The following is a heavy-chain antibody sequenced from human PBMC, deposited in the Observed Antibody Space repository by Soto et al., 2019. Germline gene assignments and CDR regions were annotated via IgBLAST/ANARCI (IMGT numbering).Heavy chain of an antibody. CDR2: IRAYNGNT. J-gene: IGHJ3*02. CDR3: ARCLSGYYLMVAFDI. Sequence: ASVKVSCKASGYTFTSYGISWVRQAPGQGLEWMGWIRAYNGNTNYAQKLRGRVTMTTDTATSAAYMELRSLRSDDTAVYYCARCLSGYYLMVAFDIWGQGTMVAVSS. CDR1: GYTFTSYG. V-gene: IGHV1-18*04. D-gene: IGHD3-22*01.